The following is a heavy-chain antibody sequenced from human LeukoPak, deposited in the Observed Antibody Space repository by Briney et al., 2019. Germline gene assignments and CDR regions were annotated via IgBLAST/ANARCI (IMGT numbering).Heavy chain of an antibody. CDR2: IYYSGST. J-gene: IGHJ2*01. D-gene: IGHD3-22*01. Sequence: SETLSLTCTVSGGSISSYYWSWIRQPPGKGLEWIGYIYYSGSTNYNPSLKSRVTISVDTSKNQFSLKLSSVTAADTAVYYCARENYYDSWWYFDLWGRGTPVTVSS. CDR1: GGSISSYY. V-gene: IGHV4-59*01. CDR3: ARENYYDSWWYFDL.